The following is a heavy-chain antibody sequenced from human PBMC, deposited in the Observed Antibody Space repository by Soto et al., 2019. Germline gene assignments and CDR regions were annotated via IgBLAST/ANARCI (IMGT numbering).Heavy chain of an antibody. J-gene: IGHJ4*02. Sequence: SETLSLTCTVSGGSISSSSYYWSWIRQPAGKGLEWIGRIYTSGSTNYNPSLKSRVTMSVDTSKNQFSLKLSSVTAADTAVYYCARDFPYSSSWYAGFDYWGQGTLVTVSS. CDR1: GGSISSSSYY. D-gene: IGHD6-13*01. CDR3: ARDFPYSSSWYAGFDY. CDR2: IYTSGST. V-gene: IGHV4-61*02.